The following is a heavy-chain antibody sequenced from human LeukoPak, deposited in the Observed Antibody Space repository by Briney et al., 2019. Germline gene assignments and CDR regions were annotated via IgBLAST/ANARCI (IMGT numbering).Heavy chain of an antibody. J-gene: IGHJ5*02. CDR2: TNPNSGGT. V-gene: IGHV1-2*02. D-gene: IGHD2-15*01. Sequence: ASVKVSCKASGYTFTGYYMHWVRQAPGQGLEWMGWTNPNSGGTNYAQKFQGRVTMTRDTSISTAYTELSRLRSDDTAVYYCARQGYCSGGSCRNWFDPWGQGTLVTVSS. CDR1: GYTFTGYY. CDR3: ARQGYCSGGSCRNWFDP.